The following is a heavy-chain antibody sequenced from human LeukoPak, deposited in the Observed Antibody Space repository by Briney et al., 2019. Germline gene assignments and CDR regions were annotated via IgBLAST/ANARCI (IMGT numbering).Heavy chain of an antibody. V-gene: IGHV3-15*01. CDR2: IKSKTDGGTT. CDR3: TTEAYYYDSSGYYPEYFQH. D-gene: IGHD3-22*01. CDR1: GFTFSNAW. J-gene: IGHJ1*01. Sequence: GGSLRLSCAASGFTFSNAWMSWVRQAPGKGLEWVGRIKSKTDGGTTDYAAPVKGRFTISRDDSKNTLYLQMNSLKTEDTAVYYCTTEAYYYDSSGYYPEYFQHWGQGTLVIVSS.